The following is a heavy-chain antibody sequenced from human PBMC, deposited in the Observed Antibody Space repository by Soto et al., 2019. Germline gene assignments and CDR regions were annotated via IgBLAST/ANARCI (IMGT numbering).Heavy chain of an antibody. V-gene: IGHV4-4*02. CDR3: AREAYCSSASCYGGAFDI. J-gene: IGHJ3*02. CDR2: IYHSGST. D-gene: IGHD2-2*01. Sequence: QVQLQESGPGLVKPSGTLSLTCAVSSGSISSSYWWSWVRQPPGKGLEWIGAIYHSGSTNYNPSLQSRVAISVHKSKSQFYLNLSSVTAADTAVYYCAREAYCSSASCYGGAFDIWGQGTMVTVSS. CDR1: SGSISSSYW.